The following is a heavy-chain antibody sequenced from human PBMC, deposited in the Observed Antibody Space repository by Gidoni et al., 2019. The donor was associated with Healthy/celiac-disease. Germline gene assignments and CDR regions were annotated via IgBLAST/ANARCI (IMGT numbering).Heavy chain of an antibody. J-gene: IGHJ4*02. CDR1: GFTFSSYA. D-gene: IGHD3-22*01. CDR3: ARENLYYDSSGYFVY. Sequence: QVQLVESGGVVVQPGRSLRLSGEAPGFTFSSYAMHWVRQAPGKGLEWVAVISYDGSNKYYADSVKGRFTISRDNSKNTLYLQMNSLRAEDTAVYYCARENLYYDSSGYFVYWGQGTLVTVSS. V-gene: IGHV3-30*01. CDR2: ISYDGSNK.